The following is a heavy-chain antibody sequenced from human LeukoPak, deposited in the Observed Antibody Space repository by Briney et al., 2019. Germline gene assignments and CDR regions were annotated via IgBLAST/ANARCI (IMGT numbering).Heavy chain of an antibody. CDR2: ISSSSSTI. CDR3: ARTLYSGNSYYMDV. D-gene: IGHD1-26*01. V-gene: IGHV3-48*01. Sequence: GGSLRLSCAASGFTFSSYSMNWVRQAPGKGLEWVSYISSSSSTIYNADSVKGRFTISRDNAKNSLYLQMYSLRAKDTAVYYCARTLYSGNSYYMDVWGKGTTVTVSS. J-gene: IGHJ6*03. CDR1: GFTFSSYS.